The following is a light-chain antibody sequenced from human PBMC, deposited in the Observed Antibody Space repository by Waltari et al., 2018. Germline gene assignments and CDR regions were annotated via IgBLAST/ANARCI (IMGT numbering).Light chain of an antibody. V-gene: IGKV3-11*01. J-gene: IGKJ4*01. CDR3: QQGSILPLT. Sequence: EVVLTQYPVTLSLSAGERASLSCRASESVYKYLAWYQQRPGQPPRLLIYDTSNRAAGVPGRFSGSGYGTDFTLTITSLEAEDFAVYFCQQGSILPLTFGGGTRVEIK. CDR1: ESVYKY. CDR2: DTS.